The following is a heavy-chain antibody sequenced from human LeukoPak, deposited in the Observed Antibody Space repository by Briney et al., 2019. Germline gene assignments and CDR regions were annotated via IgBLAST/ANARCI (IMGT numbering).Heavy chain of an antibody. J-gene: IGHJ6*03. V-gene: IGHV4-59*01. CDR3: ARLYYDFWSGYYPAGLFYYYYYYMDV. CDR2: IYYSGST. D-gene: IGHD3-3*01. Sequence: SETLSLTXTVSGGSISSYYWSWIWQPPGKGLEWIGYIYYSGSTNYNPSLKSRVTISVDTSKNQFSLKLSSVTAADTAVYYCARLYYDFWSGYYPAGLFYYYYYYMDVWGKGTTVTVSS. CDR1: GGSISSYY.